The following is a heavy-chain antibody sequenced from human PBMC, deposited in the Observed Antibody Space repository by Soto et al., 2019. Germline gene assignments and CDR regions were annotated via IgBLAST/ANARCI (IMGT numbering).Heavy chain of an antibody. CDR3: GQTTGWPGFDW. D-gene: IGHD6-19*01. J-gene: IGHJ4*02. Sequence: GGSLRLSCAASGFTVSSKYMTWVRQAPGKGLEWVSVLYSGGTAYYADSVKGRFTISRDNSKNTLYLQMNSLRAEDTAVYDCGQTTGWPGFDWWGQGTLVTVSS. V-gene: IGHV3-53*01. CDR2: LYSGGTA. CDR1: GFTVSSKY.